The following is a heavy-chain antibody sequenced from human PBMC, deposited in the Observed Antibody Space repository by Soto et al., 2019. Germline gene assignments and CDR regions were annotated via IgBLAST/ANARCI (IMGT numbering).Heavy chain of an antibody. V-gene: IGHV3-48*03. CDR1: GFTFSSYE. Sequence: EVLLVESGGGLVRPGGSLRLSCTASGFTFSSYEMNWVRQAPGKGLEWISYISTSGRTIFDAGSVKGRFTISRDNTRNTLFLQMDSLRPEDTAVYYCARQPAHVYEASPKWFDPWGQGTLVIVSS. D-gene: IGHD3-16*01. CDR3: ARQPAHVYEASPKWFDP. CDR2: ISTSGRTI. J-gene: IGHJ5*02.